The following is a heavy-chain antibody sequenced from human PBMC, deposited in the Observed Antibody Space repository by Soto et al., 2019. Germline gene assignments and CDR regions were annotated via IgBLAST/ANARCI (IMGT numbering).Heavy chain of an antibody. CDR2: ISGSGGST. J-gene: IGHJ4*02. CDR3: AKAEGQLWLLFDY. Sequence: GGSLRLSCAASGFTFSSYAMIWVRQAPGKGLEWVSAISGSGGSTYYADSVKGRFTISRDNSKNTLYLQMNSLRAEDTAVYYCAKAEGQLWLLFDYWGQGTLVTVSS. V-gene: IGHV3-23*01. D-gene: IGHD5-18*01. CDR1: GFTFSSYA.